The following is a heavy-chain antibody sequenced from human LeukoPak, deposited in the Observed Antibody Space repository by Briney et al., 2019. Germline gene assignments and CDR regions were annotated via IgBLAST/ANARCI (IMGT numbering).Heavy chain of an antibody. CDR1: GGTFSSYA. D-gene: IGHD6-19*01. V-gene: IGHV1-69*06. Sequence: SVKVSCKASGGTFSSYAISWVRQAPGQGLEWMGGIIPIFGTANYAQKFQGRVTITADKSTSTAYMELSSLRSEDTAVYYCAREGTRSGWSNWFDPWGQGTLVTVSS. CDR3: AREGTRSGWSNWFDP. CDR2: IIPIFGTA. J-gene: IGHJ5*02.